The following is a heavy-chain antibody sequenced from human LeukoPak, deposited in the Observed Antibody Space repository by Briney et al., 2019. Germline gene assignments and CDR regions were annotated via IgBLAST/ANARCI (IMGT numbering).Heavy chain of an antibody. J-gene: IGHJ5*02. Sequence: SETLSLTCTVSGGSISNYYWNWVRQPPGKGLESIWYIYYTGNTTYNPSLNSRVTISVDTSQNQFSLKLSSVTAADTAVYYCARDRLQLQSWGQGTLVTVSS. CDR3: ARDRLQLQS. V-gene: IGHV4-59*01. CDR2: IYYTGNT. CDR1: GGSISNYY. D-gene: IGHD5-24*01.